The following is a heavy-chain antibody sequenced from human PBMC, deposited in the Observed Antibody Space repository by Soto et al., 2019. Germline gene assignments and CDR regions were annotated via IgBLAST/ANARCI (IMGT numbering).Heavy chain of an antibody. CDR1: GFTFSSYW. J-gene: IGHJ3*01. CDR3: TRSIAARAFDV. V-gene: IGHV3-74*03. CDR2: IDRDGTTT. D-gene: IGHD6-13*01. Sequence: GGSLRLSCAASGFTFSSYWMHWVRQAPGKGLVWVSHIDRDGTTTTYADSVKGRFTISTDNGKSTLYLQMNSLRADDTAIYYCTRSIAARAFDVWGQGTMVTVSS.